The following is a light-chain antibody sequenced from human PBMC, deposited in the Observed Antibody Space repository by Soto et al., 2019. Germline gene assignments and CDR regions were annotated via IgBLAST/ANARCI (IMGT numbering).Light chain of an antibody. J-gene: IGLJ3*02. V-gene: IGLV2-8*01. CDR1: SSDVGGYNY. CDR3: SSYAGSNNLV. CDR2: EVS. Sequence: QSALTQPRSVSGSPGQSVTMSCTGTSSDVGGYNYVSWYQHHPGKAPKLMIYEVSKRPSGVPDRFSGSKSGNTASLTVSGLEAEDEADYYCSSYAGSNNLVFGGGTKLTVL.